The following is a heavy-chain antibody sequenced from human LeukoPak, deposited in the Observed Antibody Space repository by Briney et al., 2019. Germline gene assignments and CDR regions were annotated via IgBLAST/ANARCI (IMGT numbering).Heavy chain of an antibody. D-gene: IGHD3-10*01. CDR1: GFTFSSYW. Sequence: PGGSLRLSCAASGFTFSSYWMSWVRQAPGKGLEWVANIKQDGSEKYYVDSVKGRFTISRDNAKNSLYLQMNSLRAEDTAVYYCARVGLFMVRGVIPFDYWGQGTLVTVSS. V-gene: IGHV3-7*01. J-gene: IGHJ4*02. CDR2: IKQDGSEK. CDR3: ARVGLFMVRGVIPFDY.